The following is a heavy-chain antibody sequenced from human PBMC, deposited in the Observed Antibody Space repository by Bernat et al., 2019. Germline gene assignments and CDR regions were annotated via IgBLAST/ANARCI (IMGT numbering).Heavy chain of an antibody. Sequence: QVQLVESGGGVVQPGRSLRLSCAASGFTFSSYGMHWVRQAPGKGLEWVAVIWYDGSNKYYADSVKGRFTISRDNSKTTLYLQMNSLRAEDTAVYYCARDWQQLVRYYYYGMDVWGQGTTVTVSS. CDR3: ARDWQQLVRYYYYGMDV. D-gene: IGHD6-6*01. CDR1: GFTFSSYG. J-gene: IGHJ6*02. V-gene: IGHV3-33*01. CDR2: IWYDGSNK.